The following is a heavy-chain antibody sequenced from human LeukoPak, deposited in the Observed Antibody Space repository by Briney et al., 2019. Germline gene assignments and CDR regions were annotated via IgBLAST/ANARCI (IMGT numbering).Heavy chain of an antibody. D-gene: IGHD2-2*01. J-gene: IGHJ6*02. CDR3: ASRGSYCSSSSCQNQFYYGMDV. CDR2: RSYDASNQ. CDR1: GFTFSSYA. Sequence: GGSLRLSCAASGFTFSSYAMHWVRQAPGQGLEWVAARSYDASNQYYADSVKGRFTISRDNSENTLYLQMNSLRAEDTAVYYCASRGSYCSSSSCQNQFYYGMDVWGQGTTVTVSS. V-gene: IGHV3-30-3*01.